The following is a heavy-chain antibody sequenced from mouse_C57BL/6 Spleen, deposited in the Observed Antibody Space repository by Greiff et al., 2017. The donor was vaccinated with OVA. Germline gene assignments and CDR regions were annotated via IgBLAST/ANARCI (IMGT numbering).Heavy chain of an antibody. CDR1: GFSLTSYG. V-gene: IGHV2-2*01. CDR2: IWSGGST. CDR3: ARNRGPGTLDWYFDV. Sequence: VKLMESGPGLVQPSQSLSITCTVSGFSLTSYGVHWVRQSPGKGLEWLGVIWSGGSTDYNAAFISRLSISKDNSKSQVFFKMNSLQADDTAIHYCARNRGPGTLDWYFDVWGTGTTVTVSS. J-gene: IGHJ1*03. D-gene: IGHD3-3*01.